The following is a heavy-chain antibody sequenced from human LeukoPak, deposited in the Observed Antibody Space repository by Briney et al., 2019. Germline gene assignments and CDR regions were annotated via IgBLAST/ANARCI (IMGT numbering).Heavy chain of an antibody. V-gene: IGHV4-39*01. J-gene: IGHJ1*01. CDR2: IYYSGRT. Sequence: SETLSLTRSVPGDSVSRSDSYWDWIRQPPGKGLEWIGTIYYSGRTYYSPSLKSRVTMSVDPSNNQFSLTLRPVTAADTAVYYCARRRYYDGSGYLEWGQGTLLSVSS. CDR1: GDSVSRSDSY. D-gene: IGHD3-22*01. CDR3: ARRRYYDGSGYLE.